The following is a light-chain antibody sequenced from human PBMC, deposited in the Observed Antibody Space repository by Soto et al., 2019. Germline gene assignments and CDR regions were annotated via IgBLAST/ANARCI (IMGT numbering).Light chain of an antibody. CDR1: RSNIGSNS. CDR3: ASWDDRLKGYV. J-gene: IGLJ1*01. CDR2: IND. Sequence: QSVLTQPPSVSGTPVQRVIIACSGSRSNIGSNSVNWYQQLPGTAPKLLIYINDQRPSGVPDRFSGSTSGTSVSLAISGLQSEDEADYYCASWDDRLKGYVFGTGTKVTVL. V-gene: IGLV1-44*01.